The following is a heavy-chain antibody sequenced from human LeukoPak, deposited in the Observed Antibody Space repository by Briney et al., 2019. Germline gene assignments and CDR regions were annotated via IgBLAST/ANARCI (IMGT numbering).Heavy chain of an antibody. CDR1: GFTFDDYG. V-gene: IGHV3-21*01. J-gene: IGHJ4*02. CDR2: ISSSGSYI. CDR3: ARGGDYVSTGKYYFDY. D-gene: IGHD2-21*02. Sequence: GGSLRLSCAASGFTFDDYGMSWVRQAPGKGLEWVSSISSSGSYIYYADSVKGRFTISRDNAKNSLFLQMNSLRAEDTAVYYCARGGDYVSTGKYYFDYWGQGTLVTVSS.